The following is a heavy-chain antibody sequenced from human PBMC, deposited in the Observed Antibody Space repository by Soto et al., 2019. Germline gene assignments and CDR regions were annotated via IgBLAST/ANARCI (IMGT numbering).Heavy chain of an antibody. V-gene: IGHV1-46*01. Sequence: APVKVSCNASGYTVSSYQSHWERQPPGHGLEWMVLIPPSGGYTNYAQKFQGRVTMTRDTSTSIVYMELSSLRSDDTAVYYCARGCGRGNFYYGMDVCGQGPTVTV. CDR1: GYTVSSYQ. J-gene: IGHJ6*02. D-gene: IGHD1-26*01. CDR2: IPPSGGYT. CDR3: ARGCGRGNFYYGMDV.